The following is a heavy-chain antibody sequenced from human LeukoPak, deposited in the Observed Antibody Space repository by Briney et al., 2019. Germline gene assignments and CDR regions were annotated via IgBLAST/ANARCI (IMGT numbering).Heavy chain of an antibody. Sequence: APVKVSCKTFGYTFSDYGISWLRQAPRQGLEWMGWISAYNGRTKFAESFQDRVTMTTDTSTTTAYLELRSLTSDDTAVYYCASDIYSSSWYLFDYWGQGTLVTVSS. J-gene: IGHJ4*02. CDR2: ISAYNGRT. CDR3: ASDIYSSSWYLFDY. CDR1: GYTFSDYG. D-gene: IGHD6-13*01. V-gene: IGHV1-18*01.